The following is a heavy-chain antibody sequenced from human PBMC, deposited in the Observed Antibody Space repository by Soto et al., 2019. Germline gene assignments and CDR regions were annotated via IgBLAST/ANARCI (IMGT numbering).Heavy chain of an antibody. Sequence: PGGSLRLSCVVSGSTFSSDDMSWVRQAPGRGLEWVAGIRDSGGSTYYADSVKGRFTISRDNSKNTLYLQMKSLRVEDTAVYYSARDDGAVTPRAYNWLDPWGQGTLVTVSS. J-gene: IGHJ5*02. CDR1: GSTFSSDD. V-gene: IGHV3-23*01. CDR2: IRDSGGST. CDR3: ARDDGAVTPRAYNWLDP. D-gene: IGHD4-17*01.